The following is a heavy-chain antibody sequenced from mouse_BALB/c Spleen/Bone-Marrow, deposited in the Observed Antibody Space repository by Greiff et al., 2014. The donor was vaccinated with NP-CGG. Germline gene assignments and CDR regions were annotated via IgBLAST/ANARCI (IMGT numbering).Heavy chain of an antibody. D-gene: IGHD1-2*01. CDR1: GFTFSDYY. CDR2: INDGGSYT. J-gene: IGHJ4*01. CDR3: ARDRRITTATYAMDY. Sequence: DVHLVESGGGLVKPGGSLKLSCAASGFTFSDYYMYWVRQTPGKRLEWVATINDGGSYTYYPDSVKGRFTISRDNAKNNLYLQMSSLKSEDTAMYYCARDRRITTATYAMDYWGQGTSVTVSS. V-gene: IGHV5-4*02.